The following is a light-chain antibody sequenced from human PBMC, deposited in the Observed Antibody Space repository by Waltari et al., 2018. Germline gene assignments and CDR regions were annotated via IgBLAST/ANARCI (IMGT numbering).Light chain of an antibody. CDR1: QGVSSN. Sequence: ETLMTQSPATLSVSPGERATLSCRASQGVSSNLAWYQQKPGQAPRRLIYGASTRATGIPARFSGSGSGTEFTLTISSLQSEDFAVYYCQQYNDWPPGFFGGGTKVEIK. CDR3: QQYNDWPPGF. V-gene: IGKV3-15*01. J-gene: IGKJ4*01. CDR2: GAS.